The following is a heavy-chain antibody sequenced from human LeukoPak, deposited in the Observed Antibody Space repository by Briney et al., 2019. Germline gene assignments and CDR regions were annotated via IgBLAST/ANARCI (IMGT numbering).Heavy chain of an antibody. CDR2: ISYDGSNK. J-gene: IGHJ4*02. Sequence: GGSLRLSCAASGFTFSSYGMHWVRQAPGKGLEWVAVISYDGSNKYYADSVKGRFTISRDNSKNTLYLQMNSLRAEDTAVYYCAKGRYFDWLFSPHVFDYWGQGTLVTVSS. V-gene: IGHV3-30*18. CDR3: AKGRYFDWLFSPHVFDY. CDR1: GFTFSSYG. D-gene: IGHD3-9*01.